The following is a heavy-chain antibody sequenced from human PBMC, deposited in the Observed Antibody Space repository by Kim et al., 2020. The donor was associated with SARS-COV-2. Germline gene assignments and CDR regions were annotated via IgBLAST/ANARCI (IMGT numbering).Heavy chain of an antibody. CDR3: ARDGYCSSTSCYASYYFDY. V-gene: IGHV3-33*05. J-gene: IGHJ4*02. CDR1: SYG. CDR2: ISYDGSNK. D-gene: IGHD2-2*03. Sequence: SYGMHWVRQAPGKGLEWVAVISYDGSNKYYADSVKGRFTISRDNSKNTLYLQMNSLRAEDTAVYYCARDGYCSSTSCYASYYFDYWGQGTLAT.